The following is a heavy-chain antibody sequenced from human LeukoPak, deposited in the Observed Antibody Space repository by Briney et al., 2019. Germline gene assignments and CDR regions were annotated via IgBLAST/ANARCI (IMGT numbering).Heavy chain of an antibody. CDR1: GISFSSYW. CDR3: ASSHDSSGND. V-gene: IGHV3-7*01. CDR2: IKFDGTHK. D-gene: IGHD3-22*01. J-gene: IGHJ4*02. Sequence: GGSLRLSCVASGISFSSYWMAWVRQAPGKGLEWVANIKFDGTHKFYADSVKGRFTISRDNAKNSLFLEMNSLRADDTAVYFCASSHDSSGNDWGQGTLVTVSS.